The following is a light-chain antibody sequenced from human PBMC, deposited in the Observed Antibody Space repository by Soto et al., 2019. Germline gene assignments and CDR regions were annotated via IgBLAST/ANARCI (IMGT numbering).Light chain of an antibody. V-gene: IGKV2D-29*01. J-gene: IGKJ4*01. CDR3: LQSTQLPLT. CDR2: EVS. CDR1: QSLLHTDGRTY. Sequence: EIVMTQSLLSLSVTPGQPASISCKSSQSLLHTDGRTYLYWYLQKSGQPPHLLIYEVSTRFSGVADRFSGRGSGTDFTLEISRVEAEDVGTYYCLQSTQLPLTFGGGTKVDIK.